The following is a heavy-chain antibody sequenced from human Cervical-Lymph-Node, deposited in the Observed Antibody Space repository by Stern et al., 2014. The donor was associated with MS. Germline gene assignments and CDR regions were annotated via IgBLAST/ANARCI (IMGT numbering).Heavy chain of an antibody. V-gene: IGHV1-2*06. CDR1: GYTLTGYC. D-gene: IGHD6-19*01. CDR2: SKTNSGGT. J-gene: IGHJ4*02. Sequence: QMKLVQSGAEVKKPGASVKVSCKASGYTLTGYCMHWVRQATGQGLEWKGRSKTNSGGTNYAQKFQGRDTMTRDTSISTAYMELSRLRSDDTAVYYCAREAAMAVAGTGVDYWGQGTLVTVSS. CDR3: AREAAMAVAGTGVDY.